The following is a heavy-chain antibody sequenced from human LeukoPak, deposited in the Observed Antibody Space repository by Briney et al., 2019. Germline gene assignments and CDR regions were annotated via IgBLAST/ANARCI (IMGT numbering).Heavy chain of an antibody. J-gene: IGHJ4*01. CDR1: GYTFTSYD. Sequence: ASVKVSCKASGYTFTSYDINWVRQATGQGLEWMGWMNPNSGNTGYAQKFQGRVTMTRNTSISTAYMELSGLRSEDTAVYYCARGAGLSIVVGPAAIGPYYIDYWGQGTMVTVSS. CDR2: MNPNSGNT. CDR3: ARGAGLSIVVGPAAIGPYYIDY. V-gene: IGHV1-8*01. D-gene: IGHD2-2*01.